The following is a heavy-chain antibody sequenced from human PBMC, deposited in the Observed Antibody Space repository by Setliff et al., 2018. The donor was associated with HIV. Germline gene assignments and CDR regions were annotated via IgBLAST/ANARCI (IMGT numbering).Heavy chain of an antibody. D-gene: IGHD4-17*01. CDR2: ISTYNGNT. CDR1: GYTFTSYG. V-gene: IGHV1-18*01. J-gene: IGHJ5*02. CDR3: ARVPHGDYLWFDP. Sequence: ASVKVSCKASGYTFTSYGISWVRQAPGQGLEWMGWISTYNGNTNYAQKLQGRVTMTTDTSTTTAYMELRSLKSDDTAIYFCARVPHGDYLWFDPWGQGTLGTVTS.